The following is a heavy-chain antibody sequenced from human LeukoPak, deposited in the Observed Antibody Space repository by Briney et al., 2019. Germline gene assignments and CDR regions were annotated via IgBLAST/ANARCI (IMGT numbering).Heavy chain of an antibody. J-gene: IGHJ4*02. CDR2: TYYRSRWYN. CDR3: ARGGSYSFDH. CDR1: GDSFSSSSAA. V-gene: IGHV6-1*01. D-gene: IGHD1-26*01. Sequence: SQTLSLTCAISGDSFSSSSAAWNWIRQSPSRGLEWLGSTYYRSRWYNDYAASVISRITINPDTSRNQFSLQLNSVTPDDTAVYYCARGGSYSFDHWGQGTPVTVSS.